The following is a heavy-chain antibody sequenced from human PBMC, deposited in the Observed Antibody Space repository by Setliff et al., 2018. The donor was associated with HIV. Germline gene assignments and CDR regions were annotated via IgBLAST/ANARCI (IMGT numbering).Heavy chain of an antibody. CDR1: GDSINSGGYH. CDR2: ISYIGYT. V-gene: IGHV4-31*03. CDR3: AREKYKFGYQVYFFDS. J-gene: IGHJ4*02. D-gene: IGHD5-12*01. Sequence: SETLSLTCTVSGDSINSGGYHWTWIRQHPGKGLEWIGYISYIGYTYYNPALKSRLTISLYTSKNQFSLKLSSVTAADTAVYFCAREKYKFGYQVYFFDSWGQGTLVTVSS.